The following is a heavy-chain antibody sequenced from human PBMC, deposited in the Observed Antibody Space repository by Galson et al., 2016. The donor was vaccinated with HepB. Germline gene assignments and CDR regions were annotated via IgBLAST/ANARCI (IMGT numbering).Heavy chain of an antibody. Sequence: SLRLSCAASTFTFSNYGIRWVRQAPGKGLEWVSSITSSGGSTYYADSVKGRFTISRDNSKNTLYLQMNSLRAEDTAVYYCAKIFGFRSSRSYGMDVWGQGTTVTVSS. D-gene: IGHD3-3*01. CDR1: TFTFSNYG. CDR2: ITSSGGST. V-gene: IGHV3-23*01. CDR3: AKIFGFRSSRSYGMDV. J-gene: IGHJ6*02.